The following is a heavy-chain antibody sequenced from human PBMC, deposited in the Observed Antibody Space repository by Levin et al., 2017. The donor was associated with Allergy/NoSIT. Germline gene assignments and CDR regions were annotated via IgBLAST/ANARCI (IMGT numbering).Heavy chain of an antibody. Sequence: GGSLRLSCAASGFTFSSYGMHWVRQAPGKGLEWVAVISYDGSNKYYADSVKGRFTISRDNSKNTLYLQMNSLRAEDTAVYYCAKGFSGSNDYWGQGTLVTVSS. J-gene: IGHJ4*02. CDR3: AKGFSGSNDY. D-gene: IGHD3-10*01. CDR2: ISYDGSNK. V-gene: IGHV3-30*18. CDR1: GFTFSSYG.